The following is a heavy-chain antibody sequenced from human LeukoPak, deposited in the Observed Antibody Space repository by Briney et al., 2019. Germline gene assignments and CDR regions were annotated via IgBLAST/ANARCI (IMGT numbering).Heavy chain of an antibody. V-gene: IGHV1-2*02. Sequence: GASVKVSCKASGYTFTGYYMHWVRQAPGQGLEWMGWINPNSGGTNYAQKFQGRVTMTRDTSISTAYMELSRLRSDNTAVYYCARVFDSSGYLGYYYFDYWGQGTLVTVSS. CDR3: ARVFDSSGYLGYYYFDY. J-gene: IGHJ4*02. D-gene: IGHD3-22*01. CDR1: GYTFTGYY. CDR2: INPNSGGT.